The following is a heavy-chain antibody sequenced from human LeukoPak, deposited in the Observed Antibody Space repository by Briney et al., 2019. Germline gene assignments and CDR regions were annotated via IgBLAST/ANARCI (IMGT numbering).Heavy chain of an antibody. J-gene: IGHJ5*02. Sequence: SETLSLTCAVYGGSFSGYYWSWIRQPPGKGLEWIGEINHSGSTNYNPSLKSRVTISVDTSKNQFSLKLSSVTAADTAVYYCARVSSSWRRKYNWFDPWGQGTLVTVSS. CDR1: GGSFSGYY. CDR2: INHSGST. V-gene: IGHV4-34*01. D-gene: IGHD6-13*01. CDR3: ARVSSSWRRKYNWFDP.